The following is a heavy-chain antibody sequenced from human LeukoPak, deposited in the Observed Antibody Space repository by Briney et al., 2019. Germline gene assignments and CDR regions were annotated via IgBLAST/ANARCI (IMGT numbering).Heavy chain of an antibody. CDR3: ARDPFGRDSGSYP. D-gene: IGHD1-26*01. CDR2: ITGSGGVT. J-gene: IGHJ5*02. Sequence: GGSLRLSCAASKFTFSGYVMSWVRQAPAKGLEWVSAITGSGGVTSYADSVKGRFTISRDNAKNSLYLQMNSLRAEDTAVYYCARDPFGRDSGSYPWGQGTLVTVSS. V-gene: IGHV3-23*01. CDR1: KFTFSGYV.